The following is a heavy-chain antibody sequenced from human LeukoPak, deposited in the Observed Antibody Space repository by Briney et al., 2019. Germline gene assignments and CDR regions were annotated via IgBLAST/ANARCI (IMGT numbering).Heavy chain of an antibody. CDR2: IIPIFGTA. CDR1: GGTFSSYA. J-gene: IGHJ5*02. D-gene: IGHD3-3*01. CDR3: ARDRTISPIWLDP. Sequence: SVKVSCKASGGTFSSYAISWVRQAPGQGLEWMGGIIPIFGTANYAQKFQGRVTITADESTSTAYMELSSLRSEDTAVYYCARDRTISPIWLDPWGQGTLVTVSS. V-gene: IGHV1-69*13.